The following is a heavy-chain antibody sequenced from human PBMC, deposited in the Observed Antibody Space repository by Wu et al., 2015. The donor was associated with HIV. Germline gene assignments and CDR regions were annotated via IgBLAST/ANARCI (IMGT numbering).Heavy chain of an antibody. CDR2: INPNSGDT. D-gene: IGHD1-26*01. CDR1: GYTFIGYY. Sequence: QVQLVQSGAEMKKPGASVKVSCKASGYTFIGYYLHWVRRAPGQGLEWMGWINPNSGDTDYAQNFQGRVTMTRDTSISTAYMELSSLRSEDTAVYYCAREHSGSYAYFDYWGQGTLVTVSS. V-gene: IGHV1-2*02. J-gene: IGHJ4*02. CDR3: AREHSGSYAYFDY.